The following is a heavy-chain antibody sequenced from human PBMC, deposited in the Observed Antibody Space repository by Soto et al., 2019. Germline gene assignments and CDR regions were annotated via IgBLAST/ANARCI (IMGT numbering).Heavy chain of an antibody. CDR2: ISYDGSDK. Sequence: QEQLVESGGDVVQPGRSLRLSCAASGFTFSSYGMHWVRQAPGQGLAWVAVISYDGSDKYYSDSVKGRFTISRDDSKNMLYLQMSSMSPEDTAVYFCAKDRGRIADNWFDPWGQGTLVTVSS. V-gene: IGHV3-30*18. D-gene: IGHD6-13*01. J-gene: IGHJ5*02. CDR3: AKDRGRIADNWFDP. CDR1: GFTFSSYG.